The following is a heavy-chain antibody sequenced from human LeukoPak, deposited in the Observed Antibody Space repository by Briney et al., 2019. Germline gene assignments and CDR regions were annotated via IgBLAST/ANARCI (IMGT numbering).Heavy chain of an antibody. CDR2: INPNSGGT. Sequence: ASVKVSCKASGYTFTGYYMHWVRQAPGQGLEWMGWINPNSGGTNYAQKFQGRVTMTRDTSISTAYMELSRLRSDDTAVYYCAGGYDSSGYRTYYYYYMDVWGKGTTVTVSS. CDR1: GYTFTGYY. D-gene: IGHD3-22*01. J-gene: IGHJ6*03. V-gene: IGHV1-2*02. CDR3: AGGYDSSGYRTYYYYYMDV.